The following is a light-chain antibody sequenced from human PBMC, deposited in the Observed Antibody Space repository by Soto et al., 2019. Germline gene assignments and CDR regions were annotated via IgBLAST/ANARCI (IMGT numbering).Light chain of an antibody. CDR3: QHYNNWPFT. CDR2: GAS. V-gene: IGKV3-15*01. CDR1: QSVSSN. J-gene: IGKJ2*01. Sequence: EIVMTQSPATLSVSPGETATLSCRASQSVSSNLAWYQQKPGQAPTLLLYGASARATGIPARFSGSGSGTEFTLTISSLRSEDFAVYYCQHYNNWPFTFGQGTKLEIK.